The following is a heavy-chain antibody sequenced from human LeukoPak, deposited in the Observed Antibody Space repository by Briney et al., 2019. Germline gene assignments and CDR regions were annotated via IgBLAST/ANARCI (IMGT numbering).Heavy chain of an antibody. CDR2: IRYDGSKK. Sequence: GGSLRLSCAASRFTFSSYGMHWVRQAPGKGLEWVAFIRYDGSKKSYADSVKGRFTISRDNSKNTLYMQMNSLRADDTAVYYCAMKAVPRPRLHDAFDFWGQGTVVSVSS. V-gene: IGHV3-30*02. CDR3: AMKAVPRPRLHDAFDF. J-gene: IGHJ3*01. CDR1: RFTFSSYG. D-gene: IGHD5-24*01.